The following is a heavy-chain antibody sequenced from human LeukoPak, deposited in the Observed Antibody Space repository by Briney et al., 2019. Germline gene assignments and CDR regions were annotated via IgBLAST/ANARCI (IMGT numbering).Heavy chain of an antibody. CDR2: IRGSDGNT. J-gene: IGHJ4*02. CDR1: GFTVSINY. V-gene: IGHV3-23*01. Sequence: PGGSLRLSCAASGFTVSINYMSWVRQAPGKGLEWVSDIRGSDGNTYYADSVKGRFTISRDNSKNTLFLQVNSLRAEDTAVYYCAKDPGSSWYGYFDYWGQGTLVTVSS. D-gene: IGHD6-13*01. CDR3: AKDPGSSWYGYFDY.